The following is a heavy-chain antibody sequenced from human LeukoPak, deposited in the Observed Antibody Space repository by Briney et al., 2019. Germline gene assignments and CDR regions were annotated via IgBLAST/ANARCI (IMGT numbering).Heavy chain of an antibody. D-gene: IGHD2-15*01. CDR2: FDPEDGET. Sequence: ASVKVSCTVSGCTLSELSMHWVRQAPGKGLEWLGGFDPEDGETIYAQKFQGRVTMTEDTSTDTAYMELSSLRSEDTAAYYCATDLECSGGSCLDAFDSWGQGTMVTVAS. CDR1: GCTLSELS. V-gene: IGHV1-24*01. CDR3: ATDLECSGGSCLDAFDS. J-gene: IGHJ3*02.